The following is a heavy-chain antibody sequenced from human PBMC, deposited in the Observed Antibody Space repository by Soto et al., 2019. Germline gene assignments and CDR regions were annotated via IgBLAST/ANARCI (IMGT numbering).Heavy chain of an antibody. CDR3: AKDVHYDIVTGIEYFDH. Sequence: EVQLLESGGGLVQPGESLKISCAVFGFTFSSYAMSWVRQAPGKGLEWVSGISGTGRVTNYAESVKGRFTISRDNPKNTLSLEMKSLRAEDTAVYYCAKDVHYDIVTGIEYFDHWGQGTLVTVSS. CDR1: GFTFSSYA. D-gene: IGHD3-9*01. V-gene: IGHV3-23*01. CDR2: ISGTGRVT. J-gene: IGHJ1*01.